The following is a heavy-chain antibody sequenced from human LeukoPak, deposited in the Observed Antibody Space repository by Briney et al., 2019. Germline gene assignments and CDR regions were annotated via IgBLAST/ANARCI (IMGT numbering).Heavy chain of an antibody. D-gene: IGHD3-10*01. CDR3: ARAMVRGVIDY. CDR2: IYHTGST. Sequence: SETLSLTCAVFGGSISSSNWWSWVRQPPGKGLEWIGEIYHTGSTNYNPSLKSRVTISMDKSKNQFSLKLTSVTAADTAVYYCARAMVRGVIDYWGQGTLVTVSS. V-gene: IGHV4-4*02. CDR1: GGSISSSNW. J-gene: IGHJ4*02.